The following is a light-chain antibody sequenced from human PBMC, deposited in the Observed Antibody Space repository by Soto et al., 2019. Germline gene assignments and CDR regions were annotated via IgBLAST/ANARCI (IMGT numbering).Light chain of an antibody. J-gene: IGKJ5*01. CDR1: QTVSSNY. CDR3: QQYTGPPTT. Sequence: ELILTHSPDTLSLSPGERATLSCRASQTVSSNYLAWCQQRPGQAPRLLIYGASTRAAGIPDRFSCSGSGTDFTLTITRLETEDSAVYFCQQYTGPPTTFGQGTRRRL. CDR2: GAS. V-gene: IGKV3-20*01.